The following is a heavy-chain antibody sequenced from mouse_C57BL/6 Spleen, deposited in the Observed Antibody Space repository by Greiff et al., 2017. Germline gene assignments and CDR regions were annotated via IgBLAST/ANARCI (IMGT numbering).Heavy chain of an antibody. CDR2: IHPSDSDT. V-gene: IGHV1-74*01. Sequence: QVQLQQPGAELVKPGASVKVSCKASGYTFTSYWMHWVKQRPGQGLEWIGRIHPSDSDTNYNQKFKGKATLTVDKSSSTAYMQLSSLTSEDSAVYDCAIEGGYHPHYYAMDDWGQGTSVTVSS. D-gene: IGHD2-2*01. J-gene: IGHJ4*01. CDR1: GYTFTSYW. CDR3: AIEGGYHPHYYAMDD.